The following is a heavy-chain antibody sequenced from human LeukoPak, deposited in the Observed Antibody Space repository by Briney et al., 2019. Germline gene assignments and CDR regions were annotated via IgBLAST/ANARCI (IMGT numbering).Heavy chain of an antibody. CDR2: IYTSGST. D-gene: IGHD2-2*01. Sequence: SETLSLTCTVSGGSISSGSYYWSWIRQPAGKGLEWIGRIYTSGSTNYNPSLKSRVTISVDTSKNQFSLKLSSVTAADTAVYYCARRNIVVVPADDDAFDIWGQGTMVTASS. V-gene: IGHV4-61*02. J-gene: IGHJ3*02. CDR1: GGSISSGSYY. CDR3: ARRNIVVVPADDDAFDI.